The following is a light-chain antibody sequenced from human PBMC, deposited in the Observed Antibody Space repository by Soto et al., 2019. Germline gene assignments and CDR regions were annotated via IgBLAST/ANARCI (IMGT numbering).Light chain of an antibody. Sequence: QSALTQPPSVSGSPGQSVTITCTGTSSDVGGHDYVFWQQQHPDKAPRLIIYDVTKRPSGVPDRFSASKSGNTASLTISGLQPEDEADYYCCSYAGRYTYVFGTGTKLTVL. CDR2: DVT. V-gene: IGLV2-11*01. J-gene: IGLJ1*01. CDR1: SSDVGGHDY. CDR3: CSYAGRYTYV.